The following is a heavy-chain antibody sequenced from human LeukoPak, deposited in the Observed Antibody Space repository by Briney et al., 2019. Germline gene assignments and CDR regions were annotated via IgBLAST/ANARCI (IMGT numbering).Heavy chain of an antibody. Sequence: SETLSLTCAVYGGSFSGYYWSWIRQPPGKGLEWIGEINHSGSTNYNPSLKSRVTISVDTSKNQFSLKLSSVTAADTAVYYCARSDRYDFWSGYYTGDAFDIWGQGTMVTVSS. CDR2: INHSGST. CDR1: GGSFSGYY. D-gene: IGHD3-3*01. V-gene: IGHV4-34*01. CDR3: ARSDRYDFWSGYYTGDAFDI. J-gene: IGHJ3*02.